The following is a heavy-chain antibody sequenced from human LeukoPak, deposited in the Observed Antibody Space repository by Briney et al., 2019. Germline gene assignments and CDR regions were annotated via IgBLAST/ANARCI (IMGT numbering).Heavy chain of an antibody. Sequence: PGGSLRLSCAASGFIFRNYAMTWVRQAPGKGLEWVSAVSGVGGSTYYADSVKARFTISRDNSKSTLYLQMNSLSAEDTAVYYCAKRTVGEGPPFDYWGQGTLVTVSS. V-gene: IGHV3-23*01. CDR1: GFIFRNYA. CDR3: AKRTVGEGPPFDY. J-gene: IGHJ4*02. D-gene: IGHD3-16*01. CDR2: VSGVGGST.